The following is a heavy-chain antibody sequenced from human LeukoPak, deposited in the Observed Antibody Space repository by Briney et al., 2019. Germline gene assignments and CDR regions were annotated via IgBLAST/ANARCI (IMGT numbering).Heavy chain of an antibody. CDR1: GFTFSSYE. V-gene: IGHV3-48*03. J-gene: IGHJ6*02. CDR2: ISSSGSTI. D-gene: IGHD4-17*01. Sequence: GGSLRLSCAASGFTFSSYEMNWVRQAPGKGLEWFSYISSSGSTIYYADSVKGRFTISRDNAKNSLYLQMNSLRAEDTAVYYCARDHYGDYVGEYYYYGMDVWGQGTTVTVSS. CDR3: ARDHYGDYVGEYYYYGMDV.